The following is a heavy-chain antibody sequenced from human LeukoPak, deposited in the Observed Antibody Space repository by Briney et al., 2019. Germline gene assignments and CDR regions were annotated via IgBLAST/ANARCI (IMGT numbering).Heavy chain of an antibody. V-gene: IGHV4-59*11. J-gene: IGHJ5*02. Sequence: SETLSLTCTVSGGSITSHYWNWIRQSPEKGLEWIGYIYYSANTNYNPSLKSRVTILVDTPKNHFSLRLSSVTAADTAVYYCARGSLDDYGGNSARYNWFDAWGQGILVTVSS. CDR3: ARGSLDDYGGNSARYNWFDA. CDR1: GGSITSHY. CDR2: IYYSANT. D-gene: IGHD4-23*01.